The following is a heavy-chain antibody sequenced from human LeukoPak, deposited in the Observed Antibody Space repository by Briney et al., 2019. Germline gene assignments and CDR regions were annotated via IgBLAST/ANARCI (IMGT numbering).Heavy chain of an antibody. CDR2: IQSEGSEK. V-gene: IGHV3-7*01. CDR3: ARDSAVATYYGVDV. CDR1: GFTFNNYA. D-gene: IGHD6-19*01. Sequence: GGSLRLSCAASGFTFNNYAMSWVRQAPGKGLEWVANIQSEGSEKNYVDSVQGRFTISRDDAKTSLYLQMNSLRADDTAVYYCARDSAVATYYGVDVWGQGITVTVSS. J-gene: IGHJ6*02.